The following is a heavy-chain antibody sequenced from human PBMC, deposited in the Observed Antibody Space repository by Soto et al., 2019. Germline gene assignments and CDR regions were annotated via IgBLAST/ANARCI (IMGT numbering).Heavy chain of an antibody. D-gene: IGHD5-12*01. Sequence: QVQLVESGGGAVQPGRSLTLSCAASGFRFSAFGMHWVRQAPGKGLEWVAVVSNDGRSEHYADSVKGRFTISRDNSKNTLSLQMNGLRPDDTAVYYCANLWGDGYNLGQDYNGMDVWGQGTTVIVSS. V-gene: IGHV3-30*18. J-gene: IGHJ6*02. CDR2: VSNDGRSE. CDR1: GFRFSAFG. CDR3: ANLWGDGYNLGQDYNGMDV.